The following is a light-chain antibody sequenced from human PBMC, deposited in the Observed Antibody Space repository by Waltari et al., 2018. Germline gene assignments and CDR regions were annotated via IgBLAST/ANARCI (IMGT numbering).Light chain of an antibody. Sequence: DIQMTQSPSSLSASVGDRVTVTCRASQGLDKDLSWYQQNPGEAPTLLIYGASNLQSGVSSRFSGSGAGTDFTLTFSTLQTEDVATYYCQQDYTTPFTFGPGTKLDIK. CDR3: QQDYTTPFT. J-gene: IGKJ3*01. CDR2: GAS. V-gene: IGKV1-27*01. CDR1: QGLDKD.